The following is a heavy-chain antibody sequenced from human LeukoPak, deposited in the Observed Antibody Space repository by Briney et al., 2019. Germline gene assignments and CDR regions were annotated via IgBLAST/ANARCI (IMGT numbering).Heavy chain of an antibody. J-gene: IGHJ4*02. D-gene: IGHD2-21*01. CDR3: APADSDY. V-gene: IGHV3-23*01. Sequence: GGSLELSCAASGFTFSNYAMIWVRQAPGKGLEWVSAISGSRGGTYYADSVKGRFTISRDNSKNTLYLQMNSLRAEDTAIYYCAPADSDYWGQGTLVTVSS. CDR1: GFTFSNYA. CDR2: ISGSRGGT.